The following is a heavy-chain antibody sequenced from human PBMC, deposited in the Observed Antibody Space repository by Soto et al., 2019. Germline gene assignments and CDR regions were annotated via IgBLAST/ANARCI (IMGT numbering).Heavy chain of an antibody. CDR1: GFTFNNYA. CDR2: ISYDGNNQ. CDR3: ARDRVYYYDSSGYYNFEY. Sequence: QVQLVESGGGVVQPGRSLRLSCAASGFTFNNYAMHWVRQAPGKGLEWVAVISYDGNNQYYADSVKGRFAISRDNSKKTLYLQMNSLRDEDTAVYYCARDRVYYYDSSGYYNFEYWGQGSLVTVS. V-gene: IGHV3-30*09. D-gene: IGHD3-22*01. J-gene: IGHJ4*02.